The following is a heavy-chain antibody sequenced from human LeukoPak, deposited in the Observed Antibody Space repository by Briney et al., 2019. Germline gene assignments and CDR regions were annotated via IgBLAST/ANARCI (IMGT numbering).Heavy chain of an antibody. Sequence: PSETLSLTCTVYGGSISSGGYYWSWIRQHPGKGLEWIGYIYYSGTTYYNPSLKSRVTISLDRSENQFSLKLSSVTAADTAVYYCGRDHRGFGELDFWGRGTLVTVSS. D-gene: IGHD3-10*01. CDR2: IYYSGTT. CDR1: GGSISSGGYY. CDR3: GRDHRGFGELDF. J-gene: IGHJ4*02. V-gene: IGHV4-31*03.